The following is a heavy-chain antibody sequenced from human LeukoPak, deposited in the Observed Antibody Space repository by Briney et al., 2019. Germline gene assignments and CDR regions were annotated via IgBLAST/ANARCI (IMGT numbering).Heavy chain of an antibody. CDR3: ARDLLQWQTNNWLAP. CDR1: GYRFTNYG. J-gene: IGHJ5*02. V-gene: IGHV1-18*01. D-gene: IGHD6-19*01. CDR2: TSAYNGDT. Sequence: ASVKVSCKTSGYRFTNYGINWVRQAPGQGLEWMGWTSAYNGDTKYGQKLQGRLTMTTDISTSTAYMDLRSLRSDDTAVYYCARDLLQWQTNNWLAPWGQGTLVTVSS.